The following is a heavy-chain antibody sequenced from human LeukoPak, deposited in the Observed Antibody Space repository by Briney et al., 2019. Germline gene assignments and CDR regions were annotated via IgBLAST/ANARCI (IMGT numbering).Heavy chain of an antibody. CDR2: ISWDGGST. Sequence: PGGSLRLAWAAAGFTFDDYTMHWVRQAPGEGLEWVSLISWDGGSTYYADSVKGRFTISRDNSKNSLYLQMNSLRTEDTALYYCAKDRDLKHWGQGTLVTVSS. CDR3: AKDRDLKH. J-gene: IGHJ1*01. V-gene: IGHV3-43*01. CDR1: GFTFDDYT.